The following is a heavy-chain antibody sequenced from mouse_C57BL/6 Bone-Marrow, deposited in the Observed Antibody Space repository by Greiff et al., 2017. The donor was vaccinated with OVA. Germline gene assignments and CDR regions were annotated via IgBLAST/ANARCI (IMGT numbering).Heavy chain of an antibody. CDR3: GEHYDSSSYVWGAY. CDR2: IYPGNSDT. CDR1: GYTFTSYW. J-gene: IGHJ3*01. Sequence: EVQLQQPGTVLVRPGASVKMSCKTSGYTFTSYWMHWVKQRPGQGLEWIGAIYPGNSDTSYNQKFKGKAKLTAVTSASTAYMELSSLTNEDSAVYYGGEHYDSSSYVWGAYGGQGTLVTVSA. D-gene: IGHD1-1*01. V-gene: IGHV1-5*01.